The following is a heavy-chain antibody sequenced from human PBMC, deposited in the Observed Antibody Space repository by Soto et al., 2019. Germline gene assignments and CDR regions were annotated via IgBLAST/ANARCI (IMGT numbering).Heavy chain of an antibody. CDR1: GGSITNNY. J-gene: IGHJ6*03. Sequence: QVQLEESGPGLVKASETLSLTCTVSGGSITNNYWSWIRQFPGKGLEWIGYVYSSGSTKHNPSLKSRATISVDTAKNQFSLKLSSVTAADTAIYYCARHLPNYYYYYMDVWGKGTTVTVSS. CDR3: ARHLPNYYYYYMDV. CDR2: VYSSGST. V-gene: IGHV4-59*08. D-gene: IGHD2-8*01.